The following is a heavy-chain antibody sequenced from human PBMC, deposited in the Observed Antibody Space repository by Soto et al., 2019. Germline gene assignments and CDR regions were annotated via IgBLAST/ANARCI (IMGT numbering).Heavy chain of an antibody. V-gene: IGHV3-48*02. CDR1: GFTFSSYS. CDR3: ARGTYYYDSSGYFWLNWFAP. CDR2: ISSSSSTI. Sequence: GGSLRLSCAASGFTFSSYSMNWVRQAPGKGLEWVSYISSSSSTIYYADSVKGRFTISRDNAKNSLYLQMNSLRDEDTAVYYCARGTYYYDSSGYFWLNWFAPWGQGTLVTVSS. D-gene: IGHD3-22*01. J-gene: IGHJ5*02.